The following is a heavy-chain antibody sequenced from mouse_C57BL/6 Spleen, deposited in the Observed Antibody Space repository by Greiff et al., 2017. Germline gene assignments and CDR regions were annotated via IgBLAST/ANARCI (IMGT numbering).Heavy chain of an antibody. V-gene: IGHV1-69*01. D-gene: IGHD1-1*01. CDR2: IDPSDSYT. CDR1: GYTFTSYW. Sequence: VQLQQPGAELVMPGASVKLSCKASGYTFTSYWMHWVKQRPGQGLAWIGEIDPSDSYTNSNQKFQGKSTLTVDKSSSTAYMQRSSLTSEDAAVYYCARGYYDGAWFAYWGQGTLVTVSA. J-gene: IGHJ3*01. CDR3: ARGYYDGAWFAY.